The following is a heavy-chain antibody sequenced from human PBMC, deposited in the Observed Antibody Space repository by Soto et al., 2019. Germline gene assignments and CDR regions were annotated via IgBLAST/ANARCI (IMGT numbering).Heavy chain of an antibody. CDR3: ARATYDSSGYYYGYYYYYGMDV. V-gene: IGHV1-69*01. J-gene: IGHJ6*02. Sequence: QVQLVQSGAEVKKPGSSVKVSCKASGGTFSSYAISWVRQAPGQGLEWMGGIIPIFVTANYAQKFQGRVTITADESTSEAYLQLSSLRTEDTAVYYCARATYDSSGYYYGYYYYYGMDVWGQGTTVTVSS. D-gene: IGHD3-22*01. CDR2: IIPIFVTA. CDR1: GGTFSSYA.